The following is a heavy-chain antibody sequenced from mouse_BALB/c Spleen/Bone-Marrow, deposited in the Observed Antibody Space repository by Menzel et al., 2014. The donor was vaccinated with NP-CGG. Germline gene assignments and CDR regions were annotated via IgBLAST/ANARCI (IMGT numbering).Heavy chain of an antibody. CDR3: ARNANWLFAY. Sequence: QVQLQQPGPELVKPGALVKLSCKASGFTFRSYDINWVKQRPGQGLEWIGWIYPGDGSTKYNEKFKGKATLTADKSSSTAYMQLSSLTSDDSAVYFCARNANWLFAYWGQGTLVTVSA. J-gene: IGHJ3*01. CDR2: IYPGDGST. V-gene: IGHV1S56*01. CDR1: GFTFRSYD. D-gene: IGHD4-1*01.